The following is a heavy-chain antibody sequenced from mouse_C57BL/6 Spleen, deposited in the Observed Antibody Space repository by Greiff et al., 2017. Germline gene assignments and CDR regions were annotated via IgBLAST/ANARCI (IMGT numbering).Heavy chain of an antibody. CDR1: GYTFTDYN. Sequence: VQLKESGPELVKPGASVKMSCKASGYTFTDYNMHWVKQSHGKSLEWIGYINPNNGGTSYNQKFKGKATLTVNKSSSTAYMELRSLTSEASAVYYCARNYGSTSFAYWGQGTLVTVSA. J-gene: IGHJ3*01. CDR2: INPNNGGT. D-gene: IGHD1-1*01. V-gene: IGHV1-22*01. CDR3: ARNYGSTSFAY.